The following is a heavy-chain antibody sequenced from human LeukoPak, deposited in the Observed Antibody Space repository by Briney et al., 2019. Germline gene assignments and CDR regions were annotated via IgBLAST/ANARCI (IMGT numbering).Heavy chain of an antibody. V-gene: IGHV1-2*02. J-gene: IGHJ3*02. CDR1: GYTFTGYY. CDR3: ARLNQLLSEDAFDI. D-gene: IGHD2-2*01. Sequence: ASVKVSCKASGYTFTGYYMHWVRQAPGQGLEWMGWINPNSGGTNYAQKFQGRVTMTRDTSISTAYMELSRLRSDDTAVYYCARLNQLLSEDAFDIWGQGTMVTVSS. CDR2: INPNSGGT.